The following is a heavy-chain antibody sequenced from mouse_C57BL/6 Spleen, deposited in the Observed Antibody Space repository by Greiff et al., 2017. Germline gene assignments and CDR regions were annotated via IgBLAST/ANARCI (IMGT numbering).Heavy chain of an antibody. Sequence: EVMLVESEGGLVQPGSSMKLSCTASGFTFSDYYMAWVRQVPEKGLEWVANINYDGSSTYYLDSLKSRFIISRDNAKNILYLQMSSLKSEDTATYYCARDEDGNSWCAYWGQGTLVTVSA. J-gene: IGHJ3*01. CDR3: ARDEDGNSWCAY. D-gene: IGHD2-1*01. CDR1: GFTFSDYY. V-gene: IGHV5-16*01. CDR2: INYDGSST.